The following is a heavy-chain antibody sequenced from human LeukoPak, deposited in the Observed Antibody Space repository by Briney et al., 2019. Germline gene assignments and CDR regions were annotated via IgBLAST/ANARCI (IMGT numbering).Heavy chain of an antibody. Sequence: GGSLRLSCAASGFTFSSYGMHWVRQAPGKGLEWVAFIRYDGSNKYYADSVKGRFTISRDNSKNTLYLQMNSLRAEDTAVYYCAKDHRWGQLERTWGAPTNWFDPWGQGTLVTVSS. CDR3: AKDHRWGQLERTWGAPTNWFDP. D-gene: IGHD1-1*01. CDR2: IRYDGSNK. CDR1: GFTFSSYG. V-gene: IGHV3-30*02. J-gene: IGHJ5*02.